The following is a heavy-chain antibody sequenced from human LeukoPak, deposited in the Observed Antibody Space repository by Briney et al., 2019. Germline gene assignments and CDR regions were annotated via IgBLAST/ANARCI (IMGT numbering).Heavy chain of an antibody. CDR2: IYYSGST. CDR3: ARGYGSGSYRVFDY. J-gene: IGHJ4*02. V-gene: IGHV4-39*07. CDR1: GGPISSSSYY. D-gene: IGHD3-10*01. Sequence: SETLSLTCTVSGGPISSSSYYWGWIRQPPGKGLEWIGSIYYSGSTYYNPSLKSRVTISVDTSKNQFSLKLSSVTAADTAVYYCARGYGSGSYRVFDYWGQGTLVTVSS.